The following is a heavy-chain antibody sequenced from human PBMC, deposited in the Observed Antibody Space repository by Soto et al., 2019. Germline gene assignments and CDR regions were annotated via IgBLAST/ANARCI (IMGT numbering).Heavy chain of an antibody. CDR3: ARVKPGVTTFFDY. D-gene: IGHD4-17*01. CDR1: VYGFSRYP. CDR2: INVGNGNT. V-gene: IGHV1-3*01. J-gene: IGHJ4*02. Sequence: ASVNRARKTSVYGFSRYPMDWGIQAPGQRLEWMGWINVGNGNTEYSQRFQGRVTITRDTSASTAYMELSSLRSEDTAVYYCARVKPGVTTFFDYLGQGSLVTVPQ.